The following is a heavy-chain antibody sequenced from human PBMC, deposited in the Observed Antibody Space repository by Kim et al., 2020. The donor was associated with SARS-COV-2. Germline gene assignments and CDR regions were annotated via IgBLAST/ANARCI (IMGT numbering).Heavy chain of an antibody. Sequence: SRVTISVDTSKNQFSLKLSSVTAADTAVYYCAREVPYYYDSSGYYPPLDYWGQGTLVTVSS. J-gene: IGHJ4*02. D-gene: IGHD3-22*01. CDR3: AREVPYYYDSSGYYPPLDY. V-gene: IGHV4-34*01.